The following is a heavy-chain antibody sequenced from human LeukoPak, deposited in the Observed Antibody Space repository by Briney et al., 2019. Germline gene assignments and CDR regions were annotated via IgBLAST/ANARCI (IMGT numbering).Heavy chain of an antibody. CDR3: ARVGRVTTPRYCDY. Sequence: GGSLRLSCAASGFTFSTYAMHWVRQAPGKGLEWVAVISYDGSNKYYADSVKGRFTTSRDNAKNSVYLQMNSLRDEDTAVYYCARVGRVTTPRYCDYWGQGTLVTVSS. CDR2: ISYDGSNK. V-gene: IGHV3-30*03. D-gene: IGHD4-17*01. J-gene: IGHJ4*02. CDR1: GFTFSTYA.